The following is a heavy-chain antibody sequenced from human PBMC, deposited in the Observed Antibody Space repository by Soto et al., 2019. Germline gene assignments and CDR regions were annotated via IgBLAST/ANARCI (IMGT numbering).Heavy chain of an antibody. CDR1: GFTFSSYS. CDR3: ARDMRLPGWEGAFDI. D-gene: IGHD1-26*01. V-gene: IGHV3-48*01. Sequence: EVQLVESGGGLVQPGGSLRLSCAASGFTFSSYSMNWVRQAPGKGLEWVSYISSSSSTIYYADSVKGRFTISRDNAKNSLYLQMNSLRAEDTAVYYCARDMRLPGWEGAFDIWGQGTMVTVSS. J-gene: IGHJ3*02. CDR2: ISSSSSTI.